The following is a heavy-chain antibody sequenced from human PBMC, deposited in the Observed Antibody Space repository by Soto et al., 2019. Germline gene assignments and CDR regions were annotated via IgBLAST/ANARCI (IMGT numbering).Heavy chain of an antibody. CDR2: INPNSGGT. D-gene: IGHD6-13*01. CDR1: GYTFTGYY. CDR3: ARDLDDAAAGSAWFDP. V-gene: IGHV1-2*04. Sequence: ASVKVSCKASGYTFTGYYMHWVRQAPGQGLEWMGWINPNSGGTNYAQKFQGWVTMTRDTSISTAYMELSRLRSDDTAVYYCARDLDDAAAGSAWFDPWGQGTLVTVSS. J-gene: IGHJ5*02.